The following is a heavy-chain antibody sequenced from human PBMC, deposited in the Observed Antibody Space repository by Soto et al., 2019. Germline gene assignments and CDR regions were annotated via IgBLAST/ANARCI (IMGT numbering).Heavy chain of an antibody. D-gene: IGHD1-26*01. Sequence: QVQLQESGPGLVKPSGTLSLTCAVSGGSIRSNNWWSWVRQPPGKGLEWIGEIFQSGSTNYNPSLKXXVTISVDKSKNQFSLKLSSVTAADTAVYYCARVFSGSYSDYWGQGTLVTVSS. V-gene: IGHV4-4*02. CDR3: ARVFSGSYSDY. CDR2: IFQSGST. J-gene: IGHJ4*02. CDR1: GGSIRSNNW.